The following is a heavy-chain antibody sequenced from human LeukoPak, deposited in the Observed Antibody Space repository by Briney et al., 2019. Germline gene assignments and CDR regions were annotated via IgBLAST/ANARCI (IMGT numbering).Heavy chain of an antibody. Sequence: PGGSLRLSCAASGFTFSDYYMSWIRQAPGKGLEWVSAISGSGGSTYYADSVKGRFTISRDNSKNTLYLQMNSLRAEDTAVYYCAKDGSIFRSGWYIYFDYWGQGALVTVSS. CDR1: GFTFSDYY. J-gene: IGHJ4*02. CDR3: AKDGSIFRSGWYIYFDY. D-gene: IGHD6-19*01. CDR2: ISGSGGST. V-gene: IGHV3-23*01.